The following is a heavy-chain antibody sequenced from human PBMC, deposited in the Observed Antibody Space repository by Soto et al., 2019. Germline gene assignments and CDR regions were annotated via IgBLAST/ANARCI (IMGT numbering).Heavy chain of an antibody. CDR2: ISYDGSNK. D-gene: IGHD6-13*01. CDR3: AKDERRGISAAGV. J-gene: IGHJ4*02. CDR1: GFTFSSYG. Sequence: QVQLVESGGGVVQPGRSLRLSCAASGFTFSSYGMHWVRQAPGKGLEWVAVISYDGSNKYYADSVKGRFTISRDNSKNTLYLQMTSLKAEDTAVYYCAKDERRGISAAGVWGQGTLVTVSS. V-gene: IGHV3-30*18.